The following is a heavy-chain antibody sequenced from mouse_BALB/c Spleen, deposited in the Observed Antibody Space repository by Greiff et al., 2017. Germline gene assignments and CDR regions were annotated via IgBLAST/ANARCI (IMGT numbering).Heavy chain of an antibody. CDR2: ISSGSSTI. D-gene: IGHD2-10*02. CDR1: GFTFSSFG. CDR3: ARRKYGNYDAMDY. Sequence: DVQLVVSGGGLVQPGGSRKLSCAASGFTFSSFGMHWVRQAPEKGLEWVAYISSGSSTIYYADTVKGRFTISRDNPKNTLFLQMTSLRSEDTAMYYCARRKYGNYDAMDYWGQGTSVTVSS. J-gene: IGHJ4*01. V-gene: IGHV5-17*02.